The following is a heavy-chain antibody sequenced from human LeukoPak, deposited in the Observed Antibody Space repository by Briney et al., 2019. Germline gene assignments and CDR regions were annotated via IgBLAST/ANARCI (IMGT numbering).Heavy chain of an antibody. D-gene: IGHD2-2*02. CDR3: ASPPLGYCSSTSCYTVYFDY. CDR2: INPNSGGT. Sequence: GASVKVSCKASGYTFTGYYMHWVRQAPGQGLEWMGWINPNSGGTNYAQKFQGWVTMTRDTSISTAYMELSRLRSEDTAVYYCASPPLGYCSSTSCYTVYFDYWGQGTLVTVSS. CDR1: GYTFTGYY. J-gene: IGHJ4*02. V-gene: IGHV1-2*04.